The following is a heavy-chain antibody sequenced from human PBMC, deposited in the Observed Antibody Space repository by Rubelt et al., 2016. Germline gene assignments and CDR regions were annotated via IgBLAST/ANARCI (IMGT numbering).Heavy chain of an antibody. CDR1: GFTFSSYS. CDR2: ISTSGSNL. Sequence: EVQLVESGGGLVQPGGSLRLSCVASGFTFSSYSMNWVRQVPGKGLEWVAHISTSGSNLYYADSVKGRFTISRDKAKNSLYLTIDSLRAEDTAVFYCARNGAGAVAADCWGQGTLVTVSS. D-gene: IGHD6-19*01. J-gene: IGHJ4*02. CDR3: ARNGAGAVAADC. V-gene: IGHV3-48*01.